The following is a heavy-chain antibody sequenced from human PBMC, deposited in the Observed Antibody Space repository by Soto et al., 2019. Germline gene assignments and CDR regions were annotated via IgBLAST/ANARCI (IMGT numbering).Heavy chain of an antibody. Sequence: SLRLSCAASGFTFSSYVMHWVRQAPGKGLEWVAVIWYDGSNKYYADSVKGRFTISRDNSKNTLYLQMNSLRAEDTAVYYCARDSDDILTGYTEKFDYWGQGTLVTVSS. D-gene: IGHD3-9*01. CDR2: IWYDGSNK. V-gene: IGHV3-33*01. CDR3: ARDSDDILTGYTEKFDY. J-gene: IGHJ4*02. CDR1: GFTFSSYV.